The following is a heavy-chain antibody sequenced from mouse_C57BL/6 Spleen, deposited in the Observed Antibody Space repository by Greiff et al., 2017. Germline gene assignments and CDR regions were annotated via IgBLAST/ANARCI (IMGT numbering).Heavy chain of an antibody. CDR1: GYTFTSYG. D-gene: IGHD2-3*01. CDR2: FFPRSGNT. Sequence: QVQLQQSGAELARPGASVKLSCKASGYTFTSYGISWVKQRTGQGLEWIGEFFPRSGNTYYNEKFKGKATLTADKSSSTAYMELRSLTSEDSAVYFCAEIYDGYYIDYWGQGTTLTVSS. J-gene: IGHJ2*01. V-gene: IGHV1-81*01. CDR3: AEIYDGYYIDY.